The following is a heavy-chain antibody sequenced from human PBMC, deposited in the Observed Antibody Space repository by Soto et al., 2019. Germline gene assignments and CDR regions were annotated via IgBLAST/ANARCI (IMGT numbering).Heavy chain of an antibody. V-gene: IGHV3-30*03. J-gene: IGHJ4*02. Sequence: QVQLVESGGGVVQPGTSLRLSCVGSGFTFRSYVIHWVRQAPGKGMEWVALTSYDGSNNFYGDSVKGRFTISRHNSMNTLELQMDSLTVEDPALYYCARWGTTGVLDVWGQGTLVSVSS. D-gene: IGHD3-16*01. CDR3: ARWGTTGVLDV. CDR1: GFTFRSYV. CDR2: TSYDGSNN.